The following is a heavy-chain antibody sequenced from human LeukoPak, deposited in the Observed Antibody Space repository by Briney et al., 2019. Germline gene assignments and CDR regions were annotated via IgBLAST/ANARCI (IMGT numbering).Heavy chain of an antibody. V-gene: IGHV3-21*01. CDR2: ISFSPSTGSSYM. CDR3: AKEDYKWNDVRWFDP. J-gene: IGHJ5*02. Sequence: GGSLRLSCAASGFTFSSYSMNWVRQAPGKGLEWVSSISFSPSTGSSYMYYADSVKGRFTISRDNANNSLYLQMNSLRAEDTAVYYCAKEDYKWNDVRWFDPWGQGTLVTVSS. CDR1: GFTFSSYS. D-gene: IGHD1-20*01.